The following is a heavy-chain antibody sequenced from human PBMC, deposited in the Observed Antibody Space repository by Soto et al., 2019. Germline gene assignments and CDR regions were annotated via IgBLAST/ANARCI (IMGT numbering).Heavy chain of an antibody. D-gene: IGHD3-10*01. V-gene: IGHV4-59*01. J-gene: IGHJ4*02. Sequence: PSETLSLTCTVSGGSISSYYWSWIRQPPGKGLELIGYVYYSGSTNYNSSLRSRVNISVDTSKNQLSLKMSSVTAADTAVYYCARDPGSWDFDSWGQGILVNVSS. CDR2: VYYSGST. CDR3: ARDPGSWDFDS. CDR1: GGSISSYY.